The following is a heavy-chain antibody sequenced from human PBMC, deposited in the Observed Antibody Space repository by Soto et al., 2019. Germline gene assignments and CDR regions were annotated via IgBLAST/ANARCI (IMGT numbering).Heavy chain of an antibody. CDR3: ARENPYYYDSSGHYSYFDY. CDR2: GGT. V-gene: IGHV1-2*02. D-gene: IGHD3-22*01. J-gene: IGHJ4*02. Sequence: GGTNYAQKFQGRVTMTRDTSISTAYMELSSLRSDDTAVYYCARENPYYYDSSGHYSYFDYWGQGTLVTVSS.